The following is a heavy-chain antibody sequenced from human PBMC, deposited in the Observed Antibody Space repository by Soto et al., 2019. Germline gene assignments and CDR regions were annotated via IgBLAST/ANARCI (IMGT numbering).Heavy chain of an antibody. CDR2: ISSSGSTI. J-gene: IGHJ3*02. Sequence: GGSLRLSCAASGFTFSSYEMNWVRQAPGKGLEWVSYISSSGSTIYYADSVKGRFTISRDNAKNSLYLQMNSLRAEDTAVYYCARSARYSSSWHGAFDIWGQGTMVTVS. CDR3: ARSARYSSSWHGAFDI. D-gene: IGHD6-13*01. CDR1: GFTFSSYE. V-gene: IGHV3-48*03.